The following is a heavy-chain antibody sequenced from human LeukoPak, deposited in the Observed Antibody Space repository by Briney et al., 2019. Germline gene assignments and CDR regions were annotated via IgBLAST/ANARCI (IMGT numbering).Heavy chain of an antibody. CDR2: TYYSGGT. D-gene: IGHD5-18*01. J-gene: IGHJ4*02. CDR1: GGSISSLY. V-gene: IGHV4-59*08. Sequence: KPSETLSLTCTASGGSISSLYWSWIRQPPGKGLEWIGYTYYSGGTDYNPSLMGRVMISVDTSKNQFSLKLNSVTTSETAVYYCARHSRSGYNYGTFDYWGQGTLVTVSS. CDR3: ARHSRSGYNYGTFDY.